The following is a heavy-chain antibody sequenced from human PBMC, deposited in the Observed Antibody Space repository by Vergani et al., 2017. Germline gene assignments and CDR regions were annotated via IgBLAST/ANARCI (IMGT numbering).Heavy chain of an antibody. CDR1: GFTFSSYD. CDR2: ICTAGDT. V-gene: IGHV3-13*01. Sequence: EVQLVESGGGLVQPGGSLRLSCAASGFTFSSYDMHWVRQATGKGLEWVSAICTAGDTYYPGSVKGRFTISRENAKNSLYLQMNSLRAGDTAVYYCAKLPSGRIVGPLYYFDSWGQGTLVTVSS. D-gene: IGHD1-26*01. J-gene: IGHJ4*02. CDR3: AKLPSGRIVGPLYYFDS.